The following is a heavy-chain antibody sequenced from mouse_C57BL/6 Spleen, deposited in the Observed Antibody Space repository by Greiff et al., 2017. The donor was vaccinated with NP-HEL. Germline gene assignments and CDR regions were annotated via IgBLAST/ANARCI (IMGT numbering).Heavy chain of an antibody. Sequence: EVKLQESGPGLVKPSQSLSLTCSVTGYSITSGYYWNWIRQFPGNKLEWMGYISYDGSNNYNPSLKNRISITRDTSKNQFFLKLNSVTTEDTATYYCARGGYGTPDYWGQGTTLTVSS. CDR2: ISYDGSN. J-gene: IGHJ2*01. CDR1: GYSITSGYY. D-gene: IGHD1-1*01. CDR3: ARGGYGTPDY. V-gene: IGHV3-6*01.